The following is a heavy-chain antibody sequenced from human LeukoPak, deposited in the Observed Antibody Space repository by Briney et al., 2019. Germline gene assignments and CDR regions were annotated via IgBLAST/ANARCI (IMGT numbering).Heavy chain of an antibody. CDR2: IYFSGST. V-gene: IGHV4-61*08. CDR1: GGSTSSGGYY. J-gene: IGHJ4*02. D-gene: IGHD5-24*01. CDR3: ARHGLVSSVEMATKSRTRFDY. Sequence: PSETLSLTCTVSGGSTSSGGYYWSWIRQPPGKGLEWIGYIYFSGSTNYNPSLKSRVTISVDTSKNQFSLKLSSVTAADTAVYYCARHGLVSSVEMATKSRTRFDYWGQGTLVTVSS.